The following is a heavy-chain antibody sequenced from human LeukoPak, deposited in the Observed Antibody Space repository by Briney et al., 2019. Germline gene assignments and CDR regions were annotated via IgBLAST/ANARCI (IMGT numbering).Heavy chain of an antibody. V-gene: IGHV3-49*03. CDR2: IRTKTYAEAT. Sequence: PGGSLRLSCTVSGYTFGDYALTWFRQAPGQGLEWVGFIRTKTYAEATESAASVTGRFTFSRDDSNSIAHLQMNSLKTEDTAVYYCSRGLRFPDVWGKGTTVTVSS. CDR1: GYTFGDYA. J-gene: IGHJ6*04. D-gene: IGHD3-3*01. CDR3: SRGLRFPDV.